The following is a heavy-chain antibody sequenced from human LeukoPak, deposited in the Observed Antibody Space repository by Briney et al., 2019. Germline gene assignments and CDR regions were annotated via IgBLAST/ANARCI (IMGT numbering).Heavy chain of an antibody. D-gene: IGHD5-18*01. CDR3: ATPGDTAMVRPLDY. CDR1: GYTLTELA. Sequence: ASVKVSCKVSGYTLTELAMHWVRQAPGKGLEWMGGFDPEDGETIYAQKFQGRVTMTEDTSTNTAYMELSSLRSEDPAVYYCATPGDTAMVRPLDYWGQGTLVSVSS. V-gene: IGHV1-24*01. CDR2: FDPEDGET. J-gene: IGHJ4*02.